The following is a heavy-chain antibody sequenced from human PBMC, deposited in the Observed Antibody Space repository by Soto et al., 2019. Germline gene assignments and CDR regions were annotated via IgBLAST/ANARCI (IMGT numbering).Heavy chain of an antibody. D-gene: IGHD3-10*01. CDR1: GFSLGTSGVG. CDR2: IYWNDDK. J-gene: IGHJ5*02. Sequence: GLALLNRRQTLTLTCTFSGFSLGTSGVGVGWIRQPPGKSLEWLALIYWNDDKRYSPSLKSRLTITKDTSKNQVVLTMTNMDPVDTATYYCARLDRYTMVRGVPRWFDPWGQGTLVTVSS. V-gene: IGHV2-5*01. CDR3: ARLDRYTMVRGVPRWFDP.